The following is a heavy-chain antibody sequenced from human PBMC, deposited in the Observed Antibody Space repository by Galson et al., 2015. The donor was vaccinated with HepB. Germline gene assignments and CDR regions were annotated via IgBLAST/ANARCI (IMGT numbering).Heavy chain of an antibody. CDR3: ARSIHLGRGFDS. CDR2: TYYRSKWSN. Sequence: CAISGDSVSSNTVGWNWIRQSPSRGLEWLGRTYYRSKWSNDYAESVQSRITINPDTPKNQFSLQLNSVTPEDTAVYYCARSIHLGRGFDSWGQGTLVTVSS. V-gene: IGHV6-1*01. CDR1: GDSVSSNTVG. J-gene: IGHJ4*02. D-gene: IGHD7-27*01.